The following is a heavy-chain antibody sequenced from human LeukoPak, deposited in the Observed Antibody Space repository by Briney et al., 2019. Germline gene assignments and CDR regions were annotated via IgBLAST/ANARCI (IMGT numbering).Heavy chain of an antibody. CDR1: GYSFTSYW. Sequence: GESLKISCKGSGYSFTSYWIGWVRQMPGKGLEWMGIIYPGESGTRYCPSFQGQVTTSADKSISTAYLQWSSLKASDTAMYYCARGQRKLGVGDYWGQGTLVTVSS. D-gene: IGHD7-27*01. V-gene: IGHV5-51*01. CDR3: ARGQRKLGVGDY. J-gene: IGHJ4*02. CDR2: IYPGESGT.